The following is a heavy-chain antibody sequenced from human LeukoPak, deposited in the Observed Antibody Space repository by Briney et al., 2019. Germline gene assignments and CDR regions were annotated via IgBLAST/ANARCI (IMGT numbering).Heavy chain of an antibody. V-gene: IGHV3-21*04. CDR1: GFTFSSYS. J-gene: IGHJ3*02. CDR3: AKDGGYSSGWYATDAFDI. D-gene: IGHD6-19*01. CDR2: ISSVSSYI. Sequence: GGSLRLSCAASGFTFSSYSMNWVRQAPGKGLEWVSSISSVSSYIYYADSVKGRFTISRDNSKNTLYLQMNSLRAEDTAVYYCAKDGGYSSGWYATDAFDIWGQGTMVTVSS.